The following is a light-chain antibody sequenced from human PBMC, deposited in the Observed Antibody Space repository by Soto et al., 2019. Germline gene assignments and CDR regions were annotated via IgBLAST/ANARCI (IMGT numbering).Light chain of an antibody. Sequence: QSALTQPPSASGTPGQSVTISCSGSRSNVGRNAVSWYQQVPGMAPKLLVFATDKRPSGVPGRFSGSASGASASLAVSGLQPEDEAHYYCAAWDDTLNGPQFGGGTKLTVL. CDR2: ATD. V-gene: IGLV1-44*01. CDR1: RSNVGRNA. J-gene: IGLJ2*01. CDR3: AAWDDTLNGPQ.